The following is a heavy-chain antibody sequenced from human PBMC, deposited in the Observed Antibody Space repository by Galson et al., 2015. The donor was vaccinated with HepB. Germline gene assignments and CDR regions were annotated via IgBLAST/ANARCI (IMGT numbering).Heavy chain of an antibody. CDR3: ARWRLAVANFDY. D-gene: IGHD6-19*01. CDR2: ISSSSSYI. J-gene: IGHJ4*02. CDR1: GFTFSSYS. V-gene: IGHV3-21*01. Sequence: SLRLSCAASGFTFSSYSMNWVRQAPGKGLEWVSSISSSSSYIYYADSVKGRFTISRDNAKNSLYLQMNSLRAEDTAVYYCARWRLAVANFDYWGQGTLVTVSS.